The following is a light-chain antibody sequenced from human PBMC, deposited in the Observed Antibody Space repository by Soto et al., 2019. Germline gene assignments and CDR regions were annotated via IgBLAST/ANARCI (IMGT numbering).Light chain of an antibody. J-gene: IGLJ2*01. Sequence: QAVVTQPPSVSAAPGQKVTISCSGSNSNIGSDYVSWYQQSPGTAPKLLIYDNNKRPSGIPDRFSASKSGTSATLAITGLQTGDEADYYCGTWDGSLSVGVFGGGTKVTVL. CDR3: GTWDGSLSVGV. CDR2: DNN. V-gene: IGLV1-51*01. CDR1: NSNIGSDY.